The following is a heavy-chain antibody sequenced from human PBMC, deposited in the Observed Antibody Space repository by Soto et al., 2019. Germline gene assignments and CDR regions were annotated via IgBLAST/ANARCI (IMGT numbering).Heavy chain of an antibody. J-gene: IGHJ6*02. CDR2: ILPVFGTT. D-gene: IGHD1-26*01. CDR3: ARDPDEVVGTDYHYYGMDV. Sequence: QVQLVQSGAEVKKPGSSVKVSCKASGDTSSNYGVSWVRQAPGPGLEWMGGILPVFGTTTYALNFQGRITITADKSTSTVYMELTSLRSDDTATYYCARDPDEVVGTDYHYYGMDVWDQGATVTVSS. V-gene: IGHV1-69*06. CDR1: GDTSSNYG.